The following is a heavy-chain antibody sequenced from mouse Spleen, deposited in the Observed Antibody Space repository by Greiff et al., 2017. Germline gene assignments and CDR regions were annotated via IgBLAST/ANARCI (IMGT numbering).Heavy chain of an antibody. D-gene: IGHD1-2*01. CDR3: ARGGLLRPYFDY. CDR2: INPNNGGT. CDR1: GYTFTDYN. J-gene: IGHJ2*01. Sequence: DVQLQESGPELVKPGASVKIPCKASGYTFTDYNMDWVKQSHGKSLEWIGDINPNNGGTIYNQKFKGKATLTVDKSSSTAYMELRSLTSEDTAVYYCARGGLLRPYFDYWGQGTTLTVSS. V-gene: IGHV1-18*01.